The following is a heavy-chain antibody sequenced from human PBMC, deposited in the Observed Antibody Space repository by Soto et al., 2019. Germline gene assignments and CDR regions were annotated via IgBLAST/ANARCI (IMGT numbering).Heavy chain of an antibody. Sequence: ASVKVSCKASGYTFTSYGISWLRQAAGQGLEWMGWISAYNGNTNYAQKLQGRVTMTTDTSTSTAYMELRSLRSDDTAVYYCARDPLRLGDYYYYGMDVWGQGTTVTVSS. D-gene: IGHD3-9*01. CDR1: GYTFTSYG. CDR3: ARDPLRLGDYYYYGMDV. J-gene: IGHJ6*02. CDR2: ISAYNGNT. V-gene: IGHV1-18*01.